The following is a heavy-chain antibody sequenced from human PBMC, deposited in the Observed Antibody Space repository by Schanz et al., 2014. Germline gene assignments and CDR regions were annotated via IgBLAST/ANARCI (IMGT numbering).Heavy chain of an antibody. CDR1: GFTVSNSY. CDR2: SGSSENT. D-gene: IGHD1-1*01. CDR3: MAMGRNTSHYFDH. Sequence: DVQLVDSGGGLVQPGGSLRLSCAASGFTVSNSYIHWVRQAPGKGLEWVSTISGSSENTYYADSVKGRVTISRDNSKNTLFLQMDSLRVEDTAVYYCMAMGRNTSHYFDHWGQGTLVTVSS. V-gene: IGHV3-53*01. J-gene: IGHJ4*02.